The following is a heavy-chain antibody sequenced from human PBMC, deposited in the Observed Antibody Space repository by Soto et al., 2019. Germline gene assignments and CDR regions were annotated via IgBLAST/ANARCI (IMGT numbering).Heavy chain of an antibody. CDR2: IYYSGST. V-gene: IGHV4-31*03. Sequence: SETLSLTCTVSGGSISSGGYYWSWIRQHPGKGLEWIGYIYYSGSTYYNPSLKSRVTISVDTSKNQVSLKLSSVTAADTAVYYCASSFLDGDYYFDYWGQGTLVTVSS. CDR3: ASSFLDGDYYFDY. CDR1: GGSISSGGYY. J-gene: IGHJ4*02. D-gene: IGHD4-17*01.